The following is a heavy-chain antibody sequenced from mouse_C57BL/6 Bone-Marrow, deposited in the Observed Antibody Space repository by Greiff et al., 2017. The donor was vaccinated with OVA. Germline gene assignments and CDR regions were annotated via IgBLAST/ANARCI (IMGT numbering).Heavy chain of an antibody. Sequence: DVHLVESEGGLVQPGSSMKLSCTVSGFTFSDYYMAWVRQVPEKGLEWVAYINYDGSSTYYLDSLKSRFIISRDNAKNILYLQMSSLKSEDTATYYCARDLRSYFDYWGQGTTLTVSS. CDR1: GFTFSDYY. D-gene: IGHD1-1*01. J-gene: IGHJ2*01. CDR2: INYDGSST. V-gene: IGHV5-16*01. CDR3: ARDLRSYFDY.